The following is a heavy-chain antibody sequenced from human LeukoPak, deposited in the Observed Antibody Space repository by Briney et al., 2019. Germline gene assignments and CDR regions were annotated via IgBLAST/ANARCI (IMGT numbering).Heavy chain of an antibody. D-gene: IGHD2-15*01. CDR1: GFTFSYYA. Sequence: GRSLRLSCAVSGFTFSYYAMYWVRQAPGKGLEWVAVISYDGNNKYYADSVKGRFTVSRDDSKNTLYLEMNSLRAEDSALYYCARAARHCSSGSCYSNYWGQGTLVTVSS. J-gene: IGHJ4*02. CDR3: ARAARHCSSGSCYSNY. V-gene: IGHV3-30*01. CDR2: ISYDGNNK.